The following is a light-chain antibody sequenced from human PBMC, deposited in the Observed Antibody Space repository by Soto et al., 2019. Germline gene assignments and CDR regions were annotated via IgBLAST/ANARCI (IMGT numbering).Light chain of an antibody. CDR2: GAS. V-gene: IGKV3-20*01. J-gene: IGKJ1*01. CDR3: QQYGSSPWT. Sequence: EIVLTQSPGTLSLSPGERATLSCRASQSISSTYFALYQQNPGQAPRLLIYGASSRATGIPDRFSGSGSGTDFTLTISRLEPEDFAVYYFQQYGSSPWTFGKGTKVQIK. CDR1: QSISSTY.